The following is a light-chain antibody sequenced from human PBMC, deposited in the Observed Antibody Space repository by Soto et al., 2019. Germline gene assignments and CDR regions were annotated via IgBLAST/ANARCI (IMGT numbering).Light chain of an antibody. CDR3: QRYGTSPRYT. J-gene: IGKJ2*01. Sequence: EIALTQSPGTLSWSPGEGGTLSCRASQSVSNNYLAWYQQKPGQAPRLLIYGASSRATGIPDRFSGSGSGTDFTLSISRLEPEDFAVYFCQRYGTSPRYTFGQGTKLEIK. CDR2: GAS. CDR1: QSVSNNY. V-gene: IGKV3-20*01.